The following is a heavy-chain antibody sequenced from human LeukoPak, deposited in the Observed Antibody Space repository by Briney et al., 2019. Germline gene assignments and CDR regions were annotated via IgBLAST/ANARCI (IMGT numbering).Heavy chain of an antibody. J-gene: IGHJ5*02. D-gene: IGHD6-13*01. V-gene: IGHV3-23*01. CDR2: ISGSGGST. Sequence: PGGSLRLSCAASGFTFSSYAMSWVRQAPGKGLEWVSGISGSGGSTYYADSVKGRFTISRDNSKNTLYLQMNSLRAEDTAVYYCARSTKPGQQLVIQWFDPWGQGTLVTVSS. CDR3: ARSTKPGQQLVIQWFDP. CDR1: GFTFSSYA.